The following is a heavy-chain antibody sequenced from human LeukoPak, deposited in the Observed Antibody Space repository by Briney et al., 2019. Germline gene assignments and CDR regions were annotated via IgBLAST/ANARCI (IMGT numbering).Heavy chain of an antibody. CDR1: GDTFSKFT. Sequence: SVKVSCKVSGDTFSKFTINWLRQAPGQGLEWMGGTIRISGTRNYAQKFRNRVSITADKFTSTAYMEVNNLTSIDTAVYYCARGLIGYAFWYFDLWGRGTLVTVS. J-gene: IGHJ2*01. CDR2: TIRISGTR. V-gene: IGHV1-69*06. CDR3: ARGLIGYAFWYFDL. D-gene: IGHD5-18*01.